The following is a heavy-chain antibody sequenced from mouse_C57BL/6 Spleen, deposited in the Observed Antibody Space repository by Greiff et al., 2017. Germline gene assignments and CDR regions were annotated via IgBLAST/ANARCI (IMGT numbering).Heavy chain of an antibody. D-gene: IGHD1-1*01. CDR2: ISSGSSTI. V-gene: IGHV5-17*01. CDR3: ARLFYYYYAMDY. Sequence: EVKLMESGGGLVKPGGSLKLSCAASGFTFSDYGMHWVRQAPEKGLEWVAYISSGSSTIHYADTVKGRFTISRDTAKNTLYLQMTSLRSEDTAMYYCARLFYYYYAMDYWGQGTSVTVSS. J-gene: IGHJ4*01. CDR1: GFTFSDYG.